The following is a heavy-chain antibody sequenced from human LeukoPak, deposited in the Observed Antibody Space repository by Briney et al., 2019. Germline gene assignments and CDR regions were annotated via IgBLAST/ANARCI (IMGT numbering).Heavy chain of an antibody. J-gene: IGHJ4*02. Sequence: ASVKVSCKASGYTFTSYAMNWVRQAPGQGLEWMGGFDPEDGETIYAQKFQGRVTMTEDTSTDTAYMELSSLRSEDTAVYYCATAPYYDWGSYRPHYFDYWGQGTLVTVSS. V-gene: IGHV1-24*01. CDR2: FDPEDGET. D-gene: IGHD3-16*02. CDR1: GYTFTSYA. CDR3: ATAPYYDWGSYRPHYFDY.